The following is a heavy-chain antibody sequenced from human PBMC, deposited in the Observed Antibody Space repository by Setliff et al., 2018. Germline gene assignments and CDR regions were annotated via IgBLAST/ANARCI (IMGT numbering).Heavy chain of an antibody. CDR2: INTNTGNP. D-gene: IGHD2-2*01. J-gene: IGHJ6*03. Sequence: GASVKVSCKASGYTFTSYAMNWVRQAPGQGLAWMGWINTNTGNPTYAQGFTGRFVFSLDTSVSTAYLQISSLKAEDTAVYYCARDRRCSSTSLPSGVYYHMDVWGKGTTVTVSS. CDR1: GYTFTSYA. CDR3: ARDRRCSSTSLPSGVYYHMDV. V-gene: IGHV7-4-1*02.